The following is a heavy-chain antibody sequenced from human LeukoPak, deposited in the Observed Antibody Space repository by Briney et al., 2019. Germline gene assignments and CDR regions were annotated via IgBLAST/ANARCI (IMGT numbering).Heavy chain of an antibody. Sequence: PGGSLRLSCAASGFTFSSYWMSWVRQAPGKGLEWVSYISSSGSTIYYADSVKGRFTISRDNAKNSLYLQMNSLRAEDTAVYYCARVTGIPVVSNWFDPWGQGTLVTVSS. D-gene: IGHD2-2*01. CDR3: ARVTGIPVVSNWFDP. CDR1: GFTFSSYW. CDR2: ISSSGSTI. J-gene: IGHJ5*02. V-gene: IGHV3-48*04.